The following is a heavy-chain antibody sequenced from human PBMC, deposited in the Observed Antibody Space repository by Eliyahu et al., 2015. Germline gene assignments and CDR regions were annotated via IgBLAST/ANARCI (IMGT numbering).Heavy chain of an antibody. J-gene: IGHJ3*02. CDR2: ISWNSGNI. CDR3: AKASEVVPATTAFDI. CDR1: GFXFXXYA. V-gene: IGHV3-9*01. D-gene: IGHD2-15*01. Sequence: EMQLXESGGGLVQPGRSLRXSCAASGFXFXXYAMHWXRQAPGXGLEWVSGISWNSGNIGYADSVKGRFTISRDNAKNSLYLQMNSLRAEDTALYYCAKASEVVPATTAFDIWGQGTMVTVSS.